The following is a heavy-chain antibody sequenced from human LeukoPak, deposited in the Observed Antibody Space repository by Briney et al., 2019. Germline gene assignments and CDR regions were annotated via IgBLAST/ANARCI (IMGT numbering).Heavy chain of an antibody. D-gene: IGHD6-19*01. CDR2: ISGSGGST. Sequence: GGSLRLSCAASGFTFSSYAMSWVRQAPGKGLEWASAISGSGGSTYYAGSVKGRFTISRDNSKNTLYLQMNSLRAEDTAVYYCAKDRQWLVRDTLCYWGQGTLVTVSS. V-gene: IGHV3-23*01. J-gene: IGHJ4*02. CDR1: GFTFSSYA. CDR3: AKDRQWLVRDTLCY.